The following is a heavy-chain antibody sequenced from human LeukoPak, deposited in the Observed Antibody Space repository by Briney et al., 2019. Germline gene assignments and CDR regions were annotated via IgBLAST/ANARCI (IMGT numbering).Heavy chain of an antibody. CDR2: ISADNGNT. CDR1: GYTFTSYG. V-gene: IGHV1-18*01. CDR3: AKERTSEGYFDY. J-gene: IGHJ4*02. Sequence: ASVKVSCKASGYTFTSYGIGWVRQAPGQGLEWMGWISADNGNTNYAQNLQGRVTMTTDTSTSTAYMELRSLRSDDTAVYYCAKERTSEGYFDYWGQGTLVTVSS. D-gene: IGHD1-1*01.